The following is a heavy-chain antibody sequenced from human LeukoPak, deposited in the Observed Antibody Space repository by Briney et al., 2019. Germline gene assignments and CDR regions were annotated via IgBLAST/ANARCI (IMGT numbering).Heavy chain of an antibody. CDR3: ARGGRQQLVWGLFDY. Sequence: PGGSLRLSCAASGFTFSSYTMNWVRQAPGKGLEWVSSISSSSSYIYYADSVKGRFTISRDNAKNTPYMQMNSLRAEDTAVYYCARGGRQQLVWGLFDYWGQGTLVTVSS. D-gene: IGHD6-13*01. V-gene: IGHV3-21*01. CDR1: GFTFSSYT. J-gene: IGHJ4*02. CDR2: ISSSSSYI.